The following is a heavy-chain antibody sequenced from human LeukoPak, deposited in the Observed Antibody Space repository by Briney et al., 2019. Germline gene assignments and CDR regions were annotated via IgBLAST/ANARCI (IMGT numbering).Heavy chain of an antibody. Sequence: GGSLRLSCAASGFTFRNYWMQWVRQAPGKRLVWVSHITRDGTTRTYADSVKGRFTISRDNAKNTLYLQMNSLRAEDTAVYYCVRDNYGVDYWGQGTLVTVSS. CDR3: VRDNYGVDY. CDR2: ITRDGTTR. CDR1: GFTFRNYW. D-gene: IGHD3-10*01. V-gene: IGHV3-74*01. J-gene: IGHJ4*02.